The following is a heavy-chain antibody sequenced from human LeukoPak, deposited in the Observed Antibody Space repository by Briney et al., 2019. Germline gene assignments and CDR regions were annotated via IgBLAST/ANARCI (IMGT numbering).Heavy chain of an antibody. D-gene: IGHD3-3*01. Sequence: GGSLRLSCAASGFTFSSYWMHWVRQAPGKGLVWVSRINTDGSSTSYADSVKGRFTISRDNAKNTLYLQMNSLRAEDTAVYYCARDRTIFGVVIPVWGQGTLVTVSS. CDR3: ARDRTIFGVVIPV. CDR1: GFTFSSYW. J-gene: IGHJ4*02. V-gene: IGHV3-74*01. CDR2: INTDGSST.